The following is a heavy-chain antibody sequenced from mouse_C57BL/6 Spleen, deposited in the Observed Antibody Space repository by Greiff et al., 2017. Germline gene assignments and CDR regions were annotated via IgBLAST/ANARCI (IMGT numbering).Heavy chain of an antibody. V-gene: IGHV5-16*02. CDR2: INYDGSYT. Sequence: EVQVVESEGGLVQPGSSMKLSCTASGFTFSDYYMAWVRQVPEKGLEWVANINYDGSYTYYPDNVKGRFTISRDNAKNNLYLQMSHLKSEDTAMYYCARGGLPYYFDYWGQGTTLTVSS. J-gene: IGHJ2*01. D-gene: IGHD2-2*01. CDR1: GFTFSDYY. CDR3: ARGGLPYYFDY.